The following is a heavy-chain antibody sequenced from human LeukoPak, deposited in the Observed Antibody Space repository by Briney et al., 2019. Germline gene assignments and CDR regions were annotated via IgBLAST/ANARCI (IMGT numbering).Heavy chain of an antibody. CDR3: ARQGGITIFGVVIMDGMDV. CDR2: MNPNSGNT. Sequence: ASVKVSCKASGYTFTSYDINWVRQATGQGLEWMGWMNPNSGNTGYAQKFQGRVTMTRNTSISTAYMELSSLRSEDTAVYYCARQGGITIFGVVIMDGMDVWGRGTTVTVSS. D-gene: IGHD3-3*01. J-gene: IGHJ6*02. CDR1: GYTFTSYD. V-gene: IGHV1-8*01.